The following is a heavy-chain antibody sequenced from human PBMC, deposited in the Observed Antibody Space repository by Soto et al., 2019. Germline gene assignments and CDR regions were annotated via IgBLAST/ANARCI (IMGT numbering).Heavy chain of an antibody. D-gene: IGHD4-17*01. Sequence: EVQLVESGGGLVQPGGSLRLSCAASGFTVSNNYMCWVRQAPGKGLEWVSLIYSGGVTHYADSVRGRFTISRDNSMNTLYLQMNSLRADDTAVYYCAKRGTTVTTSLWYWGQGTLVTVSS. CDR3: AKRGTTVTTSLWY. CDR1: GFTVSNNY. CDR2: IYSGGVT. J-gene: IGHJ4*02. V-gene: IGHV3-66*01.